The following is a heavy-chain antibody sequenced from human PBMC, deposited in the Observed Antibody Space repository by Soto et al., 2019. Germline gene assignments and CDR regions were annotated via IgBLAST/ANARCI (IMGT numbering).Heavy chain of an antibody. J-gene: IGHJ6*02. V-gene: IGHV3-21*04. CDR1: GFTFSNYN. D-gene: IGHD6-6*01. Sequence: PGGSLRLSCEASGFTFSNYNMNWVRQAPGKGLEWVSSISSSGFPINYADSVKGRFSISRDNAQNSLHLQMNNLRADDTAVYYCARNESSNFYGMDVWGQGTTVTVSS. CDR3: ARNESSNFYGMDV. CDR2: ISSSGFPI.